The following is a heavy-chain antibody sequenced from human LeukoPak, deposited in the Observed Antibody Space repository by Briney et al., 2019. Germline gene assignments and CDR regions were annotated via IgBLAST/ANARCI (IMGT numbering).Heavy chain of an antibody. CDR3: ARGFRFDYDFWSGYYPIGGDAFDI. D-gene: IGHD3-3*01. CDR2: MNPHSGNT. J-gene: IGHJ3*02. Sequence: GASVKVSCKASGYTFTSYDINWVRQATGQGLEWMGWMNPHSGNTGYAQKFQGRVTITRNTSISTAYMELSSLRSEDTAVYYCARGFRFDYDFWSGYYPIGGDAFDIWGQGTMVTVSS. V-gene: IGHV1-8*01. CDR1: GYTFTSYD.